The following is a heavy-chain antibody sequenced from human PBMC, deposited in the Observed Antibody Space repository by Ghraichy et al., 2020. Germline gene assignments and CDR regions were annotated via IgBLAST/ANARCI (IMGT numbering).Heavy chain of an antibody. D-gene: IGHD2-2*01. J-gene: IGHJ6*02. V-gene: IGHV4-34*01. Sequence: SETLSLTCAVYGGSFSGYYWSWIRQPPGKGLEWIGEINHSGSTNYNPSLKSRVTISVDTSKNQFSLKLSSVTAADTAVYYCARGLKALTKGVGRYYYGMDVWGQGTTVTVSS. CDR1: GGSFSGYY. CDR3: ARGLKALTKGVGRYYYGMDV. CDR2: INHSGST.